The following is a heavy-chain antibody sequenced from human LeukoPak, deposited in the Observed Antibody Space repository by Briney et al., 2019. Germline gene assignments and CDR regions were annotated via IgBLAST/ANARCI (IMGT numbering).Heavy chain of an antibody. Sequence: SETLSLTCAVCGGSFSGYYWSWIRQPPGKGLEWIGEINHSGSTNYNPSLKSRVTISVDTSKNQFSLKLSSVTAADTAVYYCARDRGYYDSSGYSDWGQGTLVTVSS. D-gene: IGHD3-22*01. CDR1: GGSFSGYY. V-gene: IGHV4-34*01. J-gene: IGHJ4*02. CDR3: ARDRGYYDSSGYSD. CDR2: INHSGST.